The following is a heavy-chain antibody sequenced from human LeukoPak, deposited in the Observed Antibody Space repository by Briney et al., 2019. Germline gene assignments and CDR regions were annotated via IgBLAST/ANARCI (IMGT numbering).Heavy chain of an antibody. V-gene: IGHV3-30*04. CDR2: ISYDGSNK. J-gene: IGHJ6*03. CDR3: ARVRDWNYPRDYYYMDV. D-gene: IGHD1-7*01. Sequence: PGGSLRLSCAASGFTFSSYAMHWVRQAPGKGLEWVAVISYDGSNKYYADSVKGRFTISRDNSKNTLYLQMNSLRAEDTAVYYCARVRDWNYPRDYYYMDVWGKGTTVTVSS. CDR1: GFTFSSYA.